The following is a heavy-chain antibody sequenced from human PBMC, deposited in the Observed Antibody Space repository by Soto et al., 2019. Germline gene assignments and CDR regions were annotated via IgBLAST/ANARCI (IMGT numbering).Heavy chain of an antibody. V-gene: IGHV3-23*01. CDR1: GFTFSSYA. J-gene: IGHJ4*02. CDR3: AKSRNMEYYYGSGSYIPFDY. D-gene: IGHD3-10*01. Sequence: PGGSLRLSCAASGFTFSSYAMSWVRQAPGKGLEWVSAISGSGGSTYYADSVKGRFTISRDNSKNTLYLQMNSLRAEDTAVHYCAKSRNMEYYYGSGSYIPFDYWGQGTLVTVSS. CDR2: ISGSGGST.